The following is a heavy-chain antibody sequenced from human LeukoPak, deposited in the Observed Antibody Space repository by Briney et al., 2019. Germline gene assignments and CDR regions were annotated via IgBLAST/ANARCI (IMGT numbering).Heavy chain of an antibody. V-gene: IGHV3-21*01. J-gene: IGHJ3*02. CDR2: ISSSSSYL. CDR3: ARDNYDSSGYSPIVDAFDI. Sequence: PGGSLRLSCAASGFTFSSYSMNWVRQAPGKGLEWVSSISSSSSYLYYADSVKGRFTISRDNAKNSLYLQMNSLRAEDTAVYYCARDNYDSSGYSPIVDAFDIWGQGTMVTVSS. CDR1: GFTFSSYS. D-gene: IGHD3-22*01.